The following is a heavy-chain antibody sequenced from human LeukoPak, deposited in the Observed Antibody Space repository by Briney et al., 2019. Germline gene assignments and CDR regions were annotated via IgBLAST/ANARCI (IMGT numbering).Heavy chain of an antibody. CDR1: GYTLTELS. V-gene: IGHV1-24*01. J-gene: IGHJ5*02. Sequence: ASVKVSCKVSGYTLTELSMRWVRQAPGKGLEWMGGFDPEDGETIYAQKFQGRVTMTEDTSTDTAYMELSSLRSEDTAVYYCATDSPKGSFRGWFDPWGQGTLVTVSS. CDR2: FDPEDGET. CDR3: ATDSPKGSFRGWFDP. D-gene: IGHD3-16*01.